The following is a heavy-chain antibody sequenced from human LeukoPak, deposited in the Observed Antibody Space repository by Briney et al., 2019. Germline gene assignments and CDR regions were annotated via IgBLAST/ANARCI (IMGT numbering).Heavy chain of an antibody. CDR2: ISSSSSSI. V-gene: IGHV3-48*02. CDR3: ARSGYGSSWYFFDY. J-gene: IGHJ4*02. Sequence: GGSLRLSCAASGFIFSTYSINWVRQAPGKGLEWVSHISSSSSSIYYADSVKGRFTISRDNAKNSLYLQMNSLRDEDTAVYYCARSGYGSSWYFFDYWGQGTLVTVSS. D-gene: IGHD6-13*01. CDR1: GFIFSTYS.